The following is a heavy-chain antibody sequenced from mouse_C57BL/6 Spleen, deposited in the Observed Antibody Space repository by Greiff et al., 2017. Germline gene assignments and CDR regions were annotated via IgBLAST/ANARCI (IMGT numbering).Heavy chain of an antibody. CDR3: ARPYYYGSSHWYFDV. V-gene: IGHV1-18*01. Sequence: EVKLMESGPELVKPGASVKIPCKASGYTFTDYNMDWVKQSHGKSLEWIGDINPNNGGTIYNQKFKGKATLTVDKSSSTAYMELRSLTSEDTAVYYCARPYYYGSSHWYFDVWGTGTTVTVSS. CDR1: GYTFTDYN. D-gene: IGHD1-1*01. CDR2: INPNNGGT. J-gene: IGHJ1*03.